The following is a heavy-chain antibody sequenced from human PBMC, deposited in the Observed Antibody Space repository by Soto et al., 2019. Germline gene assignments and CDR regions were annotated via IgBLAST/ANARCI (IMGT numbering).Heavy chain of an antibody. D-gene: IGHD4-17*01. Sequence: WASVKVSCKASGFSFSDYFMHWVRQAPGQGLEWMGIINPSGNIRDYAEKFQGRLTITRDTSTSTVYMDLSSLRDEDTPVYYCPRHNSQNYGSPRPSSWFHPWGQGTPVTVSS. V-gene: IGHV1-46*01. J-gene: IGHJ5*02. CDR1: GFSFSDYF. CDR2: INPSGNIR. CDR3: PRHNSQNYGSPRPSSWFHP.